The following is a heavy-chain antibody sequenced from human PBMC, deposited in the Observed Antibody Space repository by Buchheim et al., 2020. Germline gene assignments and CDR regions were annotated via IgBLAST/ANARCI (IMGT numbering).Heavy chain of an antibody. Sequence: EDQLVESGGGLVQPGGSLRLSCAASGFSVSSNYMSWVRQPPGKGLEWVSLIYGNDDPKYTDSAKGRFTISRDDSQNIVFLQMNRLTVEDTAVYYCARDTSSPARADWWGRGTL. CDR1: GFSVSSNY. V-gene: IGHV3-66*01. CDR2: IYGNDDP. D-gene: IGHD3/OR15-3a*01. J-gene: IGHJ4*02. CDR3: ARDTSSPARADW.